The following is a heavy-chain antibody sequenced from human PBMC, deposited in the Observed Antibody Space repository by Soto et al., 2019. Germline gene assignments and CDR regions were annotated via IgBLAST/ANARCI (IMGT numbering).Heavy chain of an antibody. D-gene: IGHD2-2*02. V-gene: IGHV1-46*01. CDR1: GYTFTSYY. CDR3: ARGVVPAAIRFLTGRMYX. Sequence: ASVKVSCKASGYTFTSYYMHWVRQAPGQGLEWMGIINPSGGSTSYAQKFQGRVTMTRDTSTSTVYMELSSLRSEDTAVYYCARGVVPAAIRFLTGRMYXWGQGTTFTVS. J-gene: IGHJ6*02. CDR2: INPSGGST.